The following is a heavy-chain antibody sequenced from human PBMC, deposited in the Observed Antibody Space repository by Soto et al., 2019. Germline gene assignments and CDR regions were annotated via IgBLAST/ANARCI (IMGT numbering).Heavy chain of an antibody. V-gene: IGHV3-7*01. CDR1: GFIFSGNW. D-gene: IGHD3-10*01. Sequence: PGGSLRLSCTASGFIFSGNWMSWVRQAPGKGLEWVTNINQDGSDKRYVDSVEGRFTISRDNAKNSLYLQMNSLRAEDTSVYYCAKEGGMSFIYYIYSSYYFVYWCQGILVYVS. CDR3: AKEGGMSFIYYIYSSYYFVY. J-gene: IGHJ4*02. CDR2: INQDGSDK.